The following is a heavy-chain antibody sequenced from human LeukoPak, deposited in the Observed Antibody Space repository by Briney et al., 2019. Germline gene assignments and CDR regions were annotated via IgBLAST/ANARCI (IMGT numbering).Heavy chain of an antibody. Sequence: ASVTVSCKASGGTFSSYAISWVRQAPGQGLEWMGGIIPIFGTANYAQKFQGRVTITADESTSTAYMELSSLRSEDTAVYYCARDGTVTTKPLDYWGQGTLVTVSS. J-gene: IGHJ4*02. CDR1: GGTFSSYA. CDR3: ARDGTVTTKPLDY. D-gene: IGHD4-11*01. V-gene: IGHV1-69*01. CDR2: IIPIFGTA.